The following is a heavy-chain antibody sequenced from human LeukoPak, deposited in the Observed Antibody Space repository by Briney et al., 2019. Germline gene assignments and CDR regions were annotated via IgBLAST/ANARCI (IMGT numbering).Heavy chain of an antibody. CDR3: ARDSTVTTFRGCVDP. D-gene: IGHD4-17*01. CDR1: GYTFTNYY. CDR2: INPSGGST. J-gene: IGHJ5*02. Sequence: ASVKLSCKASGYTFTNYYVHWVRQAPGQGLEWMGVINPSGGSTNYAQKFQGRVTMTRDTSTSTVYMQLSSLRSEDTAVYYCARDSTVTTFRGCVDPWGQGTLVTVSS. V-gene: IGHV1-46*01.